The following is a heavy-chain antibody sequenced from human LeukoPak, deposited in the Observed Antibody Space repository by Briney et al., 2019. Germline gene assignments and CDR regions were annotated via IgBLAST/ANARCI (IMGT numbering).Heavy chain of an antibody. Sequence: ASVKVSCKASGYTFSDYYMHWVRQAPGQGLEWMGCINPNTGATIYAQKSQGRVTMTRATTITTVYMELSRLTSDDTAVYYCARDTADHYNWRGPWGQGTLVTVSP. J-gene: IGHJ5*02. CDR3: ARDTADHYNWRGP. CDR1: GYTFSDYY. V-gene: IGHV1-2*02. D-gene: IGHD5-18*01. CDR2: INPNTGAT.